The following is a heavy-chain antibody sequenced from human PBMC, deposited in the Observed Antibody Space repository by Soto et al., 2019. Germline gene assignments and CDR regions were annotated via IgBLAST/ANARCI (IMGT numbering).Heavy chain of an antibody. V-gene: IGHV1-2*02. CDR1: GYSLTDYY. Sequence: EASVKVSCKASGYSLTDYYIHRLRQAPGQGFEWMGWINPKSGGTSYAEKFRGGVTLTRDTSVSTVYMEVNTLTSGDTAIYYCARGLITVPPYSYFGLDVWGQGATVTVSS. CDR2: INPKSGGT. D-gene: IGHD3-16*01. CDR3: ARGLITVPPYSYFGLDV. J-gene: IGHJ6*02.